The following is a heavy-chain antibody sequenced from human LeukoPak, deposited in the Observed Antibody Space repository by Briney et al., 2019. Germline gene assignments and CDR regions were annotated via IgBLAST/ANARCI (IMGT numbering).Heavy chain of an antibody. CDR1: GGTFSSYT. CDR2: IIPILGIA. D-gene: IGHD3-22*01. V-gene: IGHV1-69*04. J-gene: IGHJ4*02. Sequence: GASVKVSCKASGGTFSSYTISWVRQAPGQGLEWMGRIIPILGIANYAQKFQGRVTITADKSTSTAYMELSSLRSEDTAVYYCAREGYYDSSGLRYFDYWGQGTLVTVSS. CDR3: AREGYYDSSGLRYFDY.